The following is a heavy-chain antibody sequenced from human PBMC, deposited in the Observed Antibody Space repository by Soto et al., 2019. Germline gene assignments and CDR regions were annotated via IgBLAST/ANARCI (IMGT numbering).Heavy chain of an antibody. D-gene: IGHD2-8*01. J-gene: IGHJ4*02. CDR2: MSYDGNNK. CDR3: AKGFLSGGYCANGVCYHFDY. Sequence: QVQLVESGGGVPQPGGSLRLSCAASEFTFSRFGWHWVRQPPGKGLRWVAVMSYDGNNKYYADSVKGRFTVSRDNDRNTQYLQMNSLKVEDTAVYFCAKGFLSGGYCANGVCYHFDYWGQGTPVTVSS. CDR1: EFTFSRFG. V-gene: IGHV3-30*18.